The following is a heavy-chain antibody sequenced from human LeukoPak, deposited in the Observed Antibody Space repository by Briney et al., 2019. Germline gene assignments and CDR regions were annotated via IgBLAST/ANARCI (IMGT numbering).Heavy chain of an antibody. J-gene: IGHJ4*02. V-gene: IGHV4-59*01. D-gene: IGHD6-19*01. CDR1: GASISSFY. CDR2: VHYNGDT. CDR3: ARVASSVPDY. Sequence: SETVSLTCTVSGASISSFYWSWIRQPPGKGLEWIGYVHYNGDTSYNPSLKSRATISVDTSRNQFSLKLSSVTAADTAVYYCARVASSVPDYWGQATLVPVSS.